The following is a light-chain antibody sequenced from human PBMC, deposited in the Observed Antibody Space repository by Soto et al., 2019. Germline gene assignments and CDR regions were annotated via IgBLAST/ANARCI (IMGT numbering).Light chain of an antibody. J-gene: IGLJ2*01. CDR3: QTWGTGIVV. CDR2: LNSDGSH. Sequence: QPVLTQSPSASASLGASVKLTCTLSSGHSSYAIAWHQQQPEKGPRYLMKLNSDGSHSKGDGLPDRFSGSSSGAERYLPISSLQSEDEADYYCQTWGTGIVVFGGGTKLTVL. V-gene: IGLV4-69*01. CDR1: SGHSSYA.